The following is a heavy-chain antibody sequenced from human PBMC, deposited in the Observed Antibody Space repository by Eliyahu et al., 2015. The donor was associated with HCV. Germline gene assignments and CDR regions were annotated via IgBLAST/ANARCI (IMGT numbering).Heavy chain of an antibody. V-gene: IGHV4-61*02. CDR3: ARGQQLVESRQLDY. CDR1: GGSISSGTYY. J-gene: IGHJ4*02. Sequence: QVQLQESGPGLVKPSQTLSLTCTVSGGSISSGTYYWXWIRQPXGKGLEWIGRIXTSGGXNYNPSLESRVSISMDTSKNQFSLKVNSVTAADTAVYYCARGQQLVESRQLDYWGQGTLVTVSS. D-gene: IGHD6-13*01. CDR2: IXTSGGX.